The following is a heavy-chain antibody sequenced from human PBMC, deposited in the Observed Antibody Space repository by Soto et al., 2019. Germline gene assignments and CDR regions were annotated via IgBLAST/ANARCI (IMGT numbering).Heavy chain of an antibody. CDR3: ARDRDCSGGSCYHYYGLDV. D-gene: IGHD2-15*01. J-gene: IGHJ6*02. CDR1: GGAISSGGYC. V-gene: IGHV4-31*03. CDR2: IYNRETT. Sequence: QVQLQESGPGLVKPSQILSLTCSVSGGAISSGGYCWTWIRQHPGKGLEWIGCIYNRETTYYNPSLKSRLTMSVGMSSNHFSLRLSSVTAADTAVYYCARDRDCSGGSCYHYYGLDVWGRGTTVTVSS.